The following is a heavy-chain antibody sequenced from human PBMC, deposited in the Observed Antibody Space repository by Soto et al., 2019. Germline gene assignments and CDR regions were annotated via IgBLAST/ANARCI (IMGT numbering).Heavy chain of an antibody. Sequence: ASVKVSCKASGYTFTSYYMHWVRQAPGQGLEWMGIINPSGGSTSYAQKFQGRVTMTRDTSTSTVYMELSGLRSEDTAVYYCARDDGWLQLISGFDLWGQGTLVTVSS. J-gene: IGHJ5*02. V-gene: IGHV1-46*01. CDR1: GYTFTSYY. D-gene: IGHD5-12*01. CDR3: ARDDGWLQLISGFDL. CDR2: INPSGGST.